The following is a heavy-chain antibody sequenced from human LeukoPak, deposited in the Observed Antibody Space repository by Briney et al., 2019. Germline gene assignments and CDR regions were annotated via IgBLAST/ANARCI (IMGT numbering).Heavy chain of an antibody. D-gene: IGHD6-19*01. CDR2: IYYSGST. CDR3: ARAVAGSFDFDY. J-gene: IGHJ4*02. Sequence: SETLSLTCTVSGASISSSSNYWGWIRQPPGKGLEWIGSIYYSGSTYYNPSLKSRVTISVDTSKNQFSLKLSSVTAADTAVYYCARAVAGSFDFDYWGQGTLVTVSS. CDR1: GASISSSSNY. V-gene: IGHV4-39*07.